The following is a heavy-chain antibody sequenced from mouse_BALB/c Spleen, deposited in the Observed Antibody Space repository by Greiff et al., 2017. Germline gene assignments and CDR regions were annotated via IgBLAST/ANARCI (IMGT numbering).Heavy chain of an antibody. V-gene: IGHV1-67*01. CDR1: GYTFTDYA. CDR3: ARNYYYGSSHYAMDY. J-gene: IGHJ4*01. Sequence: QVQLQQSGPELVRPGVSVKISCKGSGYTFTDYAMHWVKQSHAKSLEWIGVISTYYGNTNYNQKFKGKATMTVDKSSSTAYMELARLTSEDSAIYYCARNYYYGSSHYAMDYWGQGTSVTVSS. D-gene: IGHD1-1*01. CDR2: ISTYYGNT.